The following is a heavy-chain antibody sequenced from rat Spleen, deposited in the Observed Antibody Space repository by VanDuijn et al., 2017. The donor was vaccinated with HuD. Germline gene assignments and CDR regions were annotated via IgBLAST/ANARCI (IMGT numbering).Heavy chain of an antibody. CDR3: AKVHNNYYNWFAY. J-gene: IGHJ3*01. CDR1: GFTFSDYY. V-gene: IGHV5-7*01. D-gene: IGHD1-10*01. CDR2: ISYGDSSGHSST. Sequence: EVQLVESGGGLVQPGRSLKLSCAASGFTFSDYYMAWVRQAPTKGLEWVATISYGDSSGHSSTYYRDSVKGRFTISRDNAKNTLYLQMDSLRSEDTATYYCAKVHNNYYNWFAYWGQGTLVTVSS.